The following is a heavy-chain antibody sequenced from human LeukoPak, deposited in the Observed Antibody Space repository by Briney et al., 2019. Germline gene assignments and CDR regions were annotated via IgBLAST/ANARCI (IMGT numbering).Heavy chain of an antibody. Sequence: ASVKVSCKASGYTFTSYGISWVRQAPGQGLEWMGWISAYNGNTNYAQKLQGRVTMTTDTSTSTAYMELRSLRSDDTAVYYCAGDSPLITFGGVIVWGQGTLVTVSS. CDR3: AGDSPLITFGGVIV. V-gene: IGHV1-18*01. J-gene: IGHJ4*02. CDR2: ISAYNGNT. D-gene: IGHD3-16*02. CDR1: GYTFTSYG.